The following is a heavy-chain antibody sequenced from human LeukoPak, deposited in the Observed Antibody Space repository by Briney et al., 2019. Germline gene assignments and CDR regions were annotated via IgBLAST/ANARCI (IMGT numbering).Heavy chain of an antibody. CDR3: AKDLVTLTRGPD. CDR1: GFTFSSYW. V-gene: IGHV3-7*03. CDR2: IKQDGSEK. D-gene: IGHD4-17*01. J-gene: IGHJ4*02. Sequence: GGSLRLSCAASGFTFSSYWMSWVRQAPGKGLEWVANIKQDGSEKYYVDSVKGRLTISRDNSKNTLYLQMNSLRVEDTAVYYCAKDLVTLTRGPDWGQGTLVTVSS.